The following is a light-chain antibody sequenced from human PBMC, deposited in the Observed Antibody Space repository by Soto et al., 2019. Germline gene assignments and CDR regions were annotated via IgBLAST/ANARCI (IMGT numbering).Light chain of an antibody. V-gene: IGKV1-12*01. Sequence: DIQMTQSPSSVSASVGDRVTITCRASQDIYSRLAWYQQKPGTAPKLLIYGTSSLQSGVPSRFSGSGSGTDFTLTISSLQPEDFATYYCHQAKSTAWTFGQGTKVEIK. CDR3: HQAKSTAWT. J-gene: IGKJ1*01. CDR1: QDIYSR. CDR2: GTS.